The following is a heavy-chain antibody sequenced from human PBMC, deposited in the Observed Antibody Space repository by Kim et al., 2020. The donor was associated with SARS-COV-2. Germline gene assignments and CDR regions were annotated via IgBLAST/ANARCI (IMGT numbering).Heavy chain of an antibody. V-gene: IGHV4-39*02. CDR1: GGSISSSSYY. Sequence: SETLSLTCTVSGGSISSSSYYWGWIRQPPGKGLEWIGSIYYSGSTYYNPSLKSRVTISVDTSKNQFSLKLSSVTAADTAVYYCAKEADLLLPSFDPWCQGTLVTVSS. CDR3: AKEADLLLPSFDP. CDR2: IYYSGST. J-gene: IGHJ5*02.